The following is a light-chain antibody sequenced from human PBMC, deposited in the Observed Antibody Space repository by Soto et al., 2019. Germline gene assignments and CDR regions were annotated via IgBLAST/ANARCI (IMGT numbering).Light chain of an antibody. J-gene: IGKJ3*01. CDR3: QHRSNWPPELT. Sequence: DIVLTQSPVTLSLSPGERPTLSCRASQSFKTYLGWYQQKPGHAPRLLIYNGSNRATGIPARFSGSGFGTDFTFLISRLEPEQFAVFYCQHRSNWPPELTFGPATKLDI. CDR1: QSFKTY. V-gene: IGKV3-11*01. CDR2: NGS.